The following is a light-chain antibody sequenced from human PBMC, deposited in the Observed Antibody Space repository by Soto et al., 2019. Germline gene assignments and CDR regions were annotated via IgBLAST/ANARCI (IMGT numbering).Light chain of an antibody. CDR2: TAS. CDR1: QGISSW. Sequence: DIQMTQSPSSVSASVGDRVAITCRASQGISSWLAWYQQKPGQAPHLLIYTASTLQTGVPSRFSASGSGTDFTLTISSLQPEDFAIYYCQQAHSFPWTFGQGTRVEIK. J-gene: IGKJ1*01. CDR3: QQAHSFPWT. V-gene: IGKV1D-12*01.